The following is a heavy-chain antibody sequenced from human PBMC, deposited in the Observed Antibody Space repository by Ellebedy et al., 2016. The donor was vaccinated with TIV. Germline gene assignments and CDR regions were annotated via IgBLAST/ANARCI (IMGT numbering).Heavy chain of an antibody. Sequence: GESLKISCAASGFTFSSYSMNWVRQAPGKGLEWVSSISQTSAYIDCADSAKGRFTISRDNAKNSLYLQMNSLRAEDTAVYYCARDRAGSSGWYSDYWGQGTLVTVSS. CDR3: ARDRAGSSGWYSDY. V-gene: IGHV3-21*06. CDR1: GFTFSSYS. D-gene: IGHD6-19*01. J-gene: IGHJ4*02. CDR2: ISQTSAYI.